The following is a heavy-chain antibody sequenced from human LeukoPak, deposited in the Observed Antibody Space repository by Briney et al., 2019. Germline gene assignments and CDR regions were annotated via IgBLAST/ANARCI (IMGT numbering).Heavy chain of an antibody. CDR2: IYTSGST. Sequence: SETLSLTCTVSGGSISSYYWSWIRQPAGKGLEWIGRIYTSGSTNYNPSLKSRVTMSVDTSKNQFSLKLSSVTAADTAVYYCARDHTYCGSGSYPVDNWFDPWGQGTLVTVSS. D-gene: IGHD3-10*01. CDR1: GGSISSYY. CDR3: ARDHTYCGSGSYPVDNWFDP. J-gene: IGHJ5*02. V-gene: IGHV4-4*07.